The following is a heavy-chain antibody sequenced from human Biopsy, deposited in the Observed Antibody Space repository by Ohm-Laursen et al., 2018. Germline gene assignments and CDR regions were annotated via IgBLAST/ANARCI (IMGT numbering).Heavy chain of an antibody. Sequence: ASVKVSCKASGYTFTSYDINWVRQATGQGLEWMGWMNPNSGNTGYAQKFQGRVTMTRNTSISTAYMELSSLRSEDTAVYYCARVPNTTRSRDYWGQGTLVTVSS. CDR2: MNPNSGNT. CDR3: ARVPNTTRSRDY. CDR1: GYTFTSYD. J-gene: IGHJ4*02. D-gene: IGHD2/OR15-2a*01. V-gene: IGHV1-8*01.